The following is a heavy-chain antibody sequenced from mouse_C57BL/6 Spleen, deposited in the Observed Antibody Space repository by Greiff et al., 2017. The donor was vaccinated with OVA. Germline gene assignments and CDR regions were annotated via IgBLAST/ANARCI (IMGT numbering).Heavy chain of an antibody. CDR2: IHPNSGST. CDR3: ARRGGDYDYDGWFAY. V-gene: IGHV1-64*01. Sequence: QVQLQQPGAELVKPGASVKLSCKASGYTFTSYWMHWVKQRPGQGLEWIGMIHPNSGSTNYNEKFKSKATLTVDKSSSTAYMQPSSLTSEDSAVYYCARRGGDYDYDGWFAYWGQGTLVTVSA. D-gene: IGHD2-4*01. CDR1: GYTFTSYW. J-gene: IGHJ3*01.